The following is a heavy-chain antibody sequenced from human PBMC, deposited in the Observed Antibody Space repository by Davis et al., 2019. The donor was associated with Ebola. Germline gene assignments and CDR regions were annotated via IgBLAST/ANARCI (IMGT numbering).Heavy chain of an antibody. V-gene: IGHV4-4*07. J-gene: IGHJ3*02. D-gene: IGHD3-10*01. CDR3: ARERSWGFRETDAFDI. CDR1: GGSISSYY. CDR2: IYTSGST. Sequence: PSETLSLTCTVSGGSISSYYWSWIRQPAGKGLEWIGRIYTSGSTNYNPSLKSRVTMSVDTSKNQFSLKLSSVTAADTAVYYCARERSWGFRETDAFDIWGQGTMVTVSS.